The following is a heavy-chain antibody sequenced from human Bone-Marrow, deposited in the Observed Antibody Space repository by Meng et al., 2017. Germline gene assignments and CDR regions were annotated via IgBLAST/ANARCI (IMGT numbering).Heavy chain of an antibody. J-gene: IGHJ2*01. CDR3: ASLYGDSSVWYLDL. V-gene: IGHV4-31*03. CDR2: IYYSGST. D-gene: IGHD4-17*01. CDR1: GGSISSGNHY. Sequence: QGHWKESGPGLVKPSQTLSLTCTVSGGSISSGNHYWSWIRQHPGKGLEYIGYIYYSGSTYYNPSLKSRVIISVDTSKNQFSLRLNSVTAADTAVYYCASLYGDSSVWYLDLWGRGTLVTVSS.